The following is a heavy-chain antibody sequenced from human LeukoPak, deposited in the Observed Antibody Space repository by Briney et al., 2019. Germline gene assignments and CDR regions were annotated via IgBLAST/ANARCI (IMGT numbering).Heavy chain of an antibody. D-gene: IGHD6-13*01. CDR3: ARWGSITAARFDY. CDR1: GGSIRTYY. Sequence: SETLSLTCTVSGGSIRTYYWSWVRQPPGEGLEWIGYIYPSGSTNYNPSLKSRVTISADTSKNHLSLNLSSVTAADTAVYYCARWGSITAARFDYWGQGTLVTVSS. CDR2: IYPSGST. V-gene: IGHV4-59*01. J-gene: IGHJ4*02.